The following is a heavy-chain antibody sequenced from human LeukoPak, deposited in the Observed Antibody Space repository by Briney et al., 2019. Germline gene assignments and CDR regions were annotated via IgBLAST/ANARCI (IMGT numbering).Heavy chain of an antibody. CDR2: IIPIFGTA. CDR3: ARDAVAGTIHFDY. CDR1: GGTFSSYA. Sequence: SVKVSCKASGGTFSSYAISWVRQAAGQGLEWMGGIIPIFGTANYAQKFQGRVTITADESTSTAYMELSSLRSEDTAVYYCARDAVAGTIHFDYWGQGTLVTVSS. V-gene: IGHV1-69*13. J-gene: IGHJ4*02. D-gene: IGHD6-19*01.